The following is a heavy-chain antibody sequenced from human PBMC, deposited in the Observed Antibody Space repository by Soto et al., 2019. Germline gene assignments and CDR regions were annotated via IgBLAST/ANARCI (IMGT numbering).Heavy chain of an antibody. D-gene: IGHD3-22*01. CDR3: ARGLRDYYDSSGYEYFQH. CDR2: INHSGST. J-gene: IGHJ1*01. Sequence: QVQLQQWGAGLLKPSETLSLTCAVYGGSFSGYYWSWIRQPPGKGLEWIGEINHSGSTNYNPSLKSRVTISVDTSKNQFSLKLSSVTAADTAVYYCARGLRDYYDSSGYEYFQHWGQGTLVTVSS. CDR1: GGSFSGYY. V-gene: IGHV4-34*01.